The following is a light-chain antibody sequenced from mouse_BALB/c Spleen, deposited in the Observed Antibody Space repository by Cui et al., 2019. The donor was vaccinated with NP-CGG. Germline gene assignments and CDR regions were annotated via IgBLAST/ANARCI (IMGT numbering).Light chain of an antibody. CDR3: ALWYSNHWV. J-gene: IGLJ1*01. V-gene: IGLV1*01. CDR1: TGAVTSSNY. Sequence: QAVVTQESALTTSPGETVTLTCRSNTGAVTSSNYANLVQEKPDHLFTGLIGGTNNRAPGVPARFSGSLIGDKAALIITGAQIEDEAIYFCALWYSNHWVFGGGTKLTVL. CDR2: GTN.